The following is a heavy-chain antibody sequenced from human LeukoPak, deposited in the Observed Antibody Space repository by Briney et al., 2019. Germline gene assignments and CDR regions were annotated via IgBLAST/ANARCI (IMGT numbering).Heavy chain of an antibody. Sequence: ASVTVSCKASGGTFSSYAISWVRQAPGQGLEWMGGIIPIFGTASYAQKFQGRVTITADESTSTAYMELSSLRSEDTAVYYCARVGGYSSGWLDYWGQGTLVTVSS. V-gene: IGHV1-69*13. J-gene: IGHJ4*02. CDR3: ARVGGYSSGWLDY. D-gene: IGHD6-19*01. CDR1: GGTFSSYA. CDR2: IIPIFGTA.